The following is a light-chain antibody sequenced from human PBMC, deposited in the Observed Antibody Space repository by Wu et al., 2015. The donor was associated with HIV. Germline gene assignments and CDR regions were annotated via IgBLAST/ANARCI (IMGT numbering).Light chain of an antibody. CDR3: QQYGSSSYT. Sequence: EIVLTQSPGTLSLSPGERATLSCRASQSVSSSYLAWYQQKPGQAPRLLIYGASSRATGIPGRFSGSGSGTDFSLTIRRLEPEDFAVYYCQQYGSSSYTFGQGTKLEIK. J-gene: IGKJ2*01. CDR1: QSVSSSY. V-gene: IGKV3-20*01. CDR2: GAS.